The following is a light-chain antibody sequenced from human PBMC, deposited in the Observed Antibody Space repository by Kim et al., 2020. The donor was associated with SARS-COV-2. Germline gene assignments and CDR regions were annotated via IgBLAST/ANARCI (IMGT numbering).Light chain of an antibody. Sequence: GQTVRITCQGDSLRSDYASWYQQKPGQAPVLVIYGKNNRPSGIPDRFSGSSSGNTASLTITGAQAEDEADYYCNSRDSSGNHPYVVFGGGTQLTVL. V-gene: IGLV3-19*01. CDR1: SLRSDY. J-gene: IGLJ2*01. CDR3: NSRDSSGNHPYVV. CDR2: GKN.